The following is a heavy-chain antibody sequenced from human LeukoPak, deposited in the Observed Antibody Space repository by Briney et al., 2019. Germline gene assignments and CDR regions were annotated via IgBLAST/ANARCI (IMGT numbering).Heavy chain of an antibody. J-gene: IGHJ4*02. CDR2: FDPEDGET. D-gene: IGHD6-13*01. CDR1: GSTLTELS. V-gene: IGHV1-24*01. CDR3: ATVRIAAAGNPFDY. Sequence: ASVKVSCKVFGSTLTELSMHWVRQAPGKGLEWMGGFDPEDGETIYAQKFQGRVTMTEDTSTDTAYMELSSLRSEDTAVYYCATVRIAAAGNPFDYCGQGTLVTVSS.